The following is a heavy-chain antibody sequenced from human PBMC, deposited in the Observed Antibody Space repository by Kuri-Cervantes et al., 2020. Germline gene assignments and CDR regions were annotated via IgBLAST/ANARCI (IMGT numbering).Heavy chain of an antibody. CDR2: ISSSSSYI. CDR3: ARWGIAAAGTR. CDR1: GFTFSNYL. Sequence: GGSLRLSCAASGFTFSNYLMSWVRQAPGKGLEWVSSISSSSSYIYYADSVKGRFTISRDNAKNSLYLQMNSLRAEDTAVYYCARWGIAAAGTRWGQGTLVTVSS. J-gene: IGHJ4*02. D-gene: IGHD6-13*01. V-gene: IGHV3-21*01.